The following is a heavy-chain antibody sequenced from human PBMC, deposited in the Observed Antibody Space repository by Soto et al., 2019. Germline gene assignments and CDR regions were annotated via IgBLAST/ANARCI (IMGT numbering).Heavy chain of an antibody. CDR3: ARDLYDSSGYENWFDP. J-gene: IGHJ5*02. CDR1: GYTFTSYY. CDR2: INPSGGST. Sequence: ASVKVSCKASGYTFTSYYMHWVRQAPGQGLEWMGIINPSGGSTSYAQKFQGRVTMTRDTSTSTVYMELSSLRSEDTAVYYCARDLYDSSGYENWFDPWGQGTLVTVSS. V-gene: IGHV1-46*01. D-gene: IGHD3-22*01.